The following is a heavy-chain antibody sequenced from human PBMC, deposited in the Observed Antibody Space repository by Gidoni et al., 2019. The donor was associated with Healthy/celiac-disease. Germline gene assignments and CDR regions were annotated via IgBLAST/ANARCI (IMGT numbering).Heavy chain of an antibody. D-gene: IGHD3-22*01. CDR2: VPYDGSLK. Sequence: QVQLLESGGGVVQPGGSLRLSCAASGFTFSNYAMHWVRQAPGKGLEWVAFVPYDGSLKNYPDSVKGRFTISRDNAKNTLFLQMNSLRPEDTAVYYCAIIMSYDSTGIDYWGRGTLVTVSS. J-gene: IGHJ4*02. V-gene: IGHV3-30*02. CDR3: AIIMSYDSTGIDY. CDR1: GFTFSNYA.